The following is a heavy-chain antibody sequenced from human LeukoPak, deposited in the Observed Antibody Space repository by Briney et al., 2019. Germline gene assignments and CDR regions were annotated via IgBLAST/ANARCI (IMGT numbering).Heavy chain of an antibody. Sequence: GGSLRLSCAASGFTFSSYSMNWVRQAPGKGLEWVSSISSSSSYIYYADSVKGRFTISRDNAKDSLYLQMNSLRAEDTAVYYCARDTEYSYGYGDFDYWGQGPLVTVSS. CDR3: ARDTEYSYGYGDFDY. V-gene: IGHV3-21*01. D-gene: IGHD5-18*01. J-gene: IGHJ4*02. CDR2: ISSSSSYI. CDR1: GFTFSSYS.